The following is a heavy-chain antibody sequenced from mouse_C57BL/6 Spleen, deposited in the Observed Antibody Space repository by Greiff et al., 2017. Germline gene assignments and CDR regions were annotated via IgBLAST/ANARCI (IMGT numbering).Heavy chain of an antibody. CDR2: ISSGSSPI. Sequence: DVQLVESGGGLVKPGGSLKLSCAASGFTFSDYGMHWVRQAPEKGLEWVAYISSGSSPIYYAETVKGRFTISRDNAKNTLFLQMTSLRSEDTAMYYCARREDYDGFDYWGQGTTRTVSS. D-gene: IGHD2-4*01. CDR1: GFTFSDYG. V-gene: IGHV5-17*01. CDR3: ARREDYDGFDY. J-gene: IGHJ2*01.